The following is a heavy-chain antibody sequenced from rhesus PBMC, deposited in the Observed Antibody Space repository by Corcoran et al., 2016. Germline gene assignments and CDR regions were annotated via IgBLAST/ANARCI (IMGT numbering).Heavy chain of an antibody. V-gene: IGHV3S42*01. CDR2: INSVGGSN. Sequence: EVQLVESGGGLAKPGGSLRLSCAASGFTFSSYWMTWVRPPPGKGLEWISAINSVGGSNSYAESVKGRCTISRDNTKNTLSLQMNILRAEDTAVYYCAKEDSSWSEGYGLDSWGQGVVVTVSS. CDR3: AKEDSSWSEGYGLDS. J-gene: IGHJ6*01. CDR1: GFTFSSYW. D-gene: IGHD6-13*01.